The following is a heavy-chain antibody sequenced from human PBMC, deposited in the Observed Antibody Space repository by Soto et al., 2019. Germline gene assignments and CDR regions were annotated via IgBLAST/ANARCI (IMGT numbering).Heavy chain of an antibody. J-gene: IGHJ4*02. CDR1: GGSVSSGSYY. CDR2: IYYSGST. D-gene: IGHD2-2*01. V-gene: IGHV4-61*01. Sequence: QVQLQESGPGLVKPSETLSLTCTVSGGSVSSGSYYWSWIRQPPGKGLEWIGYIYYSGSTNYNPSLKSRVTISVDTSKNQFSLKLSSVTAADTAVYYCARGVVVPAAPFDYWGQGTLVTVSS. CDR3: ARGVVVPAAPFDY.